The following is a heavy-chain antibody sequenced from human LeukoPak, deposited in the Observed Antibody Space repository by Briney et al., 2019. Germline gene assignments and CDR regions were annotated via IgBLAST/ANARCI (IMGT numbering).Heavy chain of an antibody. Sequence: GGSLRLSCAASGFTFSSYWMSWVRQAPGKGLEWVANIKQDGSEKYYVDSVKGRFTICRDNAKNSLYLQMNSLRAEDTAVYYCARRVRLVVPAALGDFDYWGQGTLVTVSS. CDR1: GFTFSSYW. CDR2: IKQDGSEK. V-gene: IGHV3-7*01. J-gene: IGHJ4*02. D-gene: IGHD2-2*01. CDR3: ARRVRLVVPAALGDFDY.